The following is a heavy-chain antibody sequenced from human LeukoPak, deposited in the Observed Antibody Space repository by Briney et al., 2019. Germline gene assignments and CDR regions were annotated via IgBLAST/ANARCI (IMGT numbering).Heavy chain of an antibody. J-gene: IGHJ4*02. V-gene: IGHV1-46*01. CDR3: ARVAHGRFVVVPAASQFDY. Sequence: ASVKVSCRASGGTFSSYAISWVRQAPGQGLEWMGIINPSGGSTSYAQKFQGRVTMTRDTSTSTVYMELSSLRSEDTAVYYCARVAHGRFVVVPAASQFDYWGQGTLVTVSS. D-gene: IGHD2-2*01. CDR2: INPSGGST. CDR1: GGTFSSYA.